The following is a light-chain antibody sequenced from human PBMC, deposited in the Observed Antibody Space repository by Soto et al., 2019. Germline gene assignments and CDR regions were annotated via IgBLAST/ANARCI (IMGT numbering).Light chain of an antibody. Sequence: DIHLSPSPSTLSASVGDTVTITCRASESIDNWLAWYQQKPGKAPKLLIFAASTLVRGVPSRFSGRGSGTEFTLTISSLQADDFATYYCQQYNSYSGTFGQGAKVDI. CDR3: QQYNSYSGT. CDR1: ESIDNW. J-gene: IGKJ1*01. V-gene: IGKV1-5*01. CDR2: AAS.